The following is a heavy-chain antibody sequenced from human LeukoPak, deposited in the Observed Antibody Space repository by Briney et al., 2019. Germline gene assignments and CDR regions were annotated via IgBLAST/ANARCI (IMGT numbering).Heavy chain of an antibody. D-gene: IGHD6-6*01. CDR3: ARGLSEYSSSIDY. J-gene: IGHJ4*02. V-gene: IGHV4-34*01. CDR2: INHSGST. Sequence: SETLSLTCAVYGGSFSCYYWSWILQPPGKGLEWIGEINHSGSTNYNPSLKSRVTISVDTSKNQFSLKLSSVTAADTAVYYCARGLSEYSSSIDYWGQGTLVTVSS. CDR1: GGSFSCYY.